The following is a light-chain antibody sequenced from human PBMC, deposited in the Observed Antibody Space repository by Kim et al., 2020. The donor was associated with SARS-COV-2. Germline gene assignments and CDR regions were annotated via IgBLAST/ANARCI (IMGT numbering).Light chain of an antibody. CDR2: KAS. Sequence: SVGDRVTITCRASQSISSWLAWYQQKPGKAPKLLIYKASSLESGVPSRFSGSGSGTEFTLTISSLQPDDFATYYCQQYNSYPYTFGQGTKLEIK. CDR3: QQYNSYPYT. CDR1: QSISSW. V-gene: IGKV1-5*03. J-gene: IGKJ2*01.